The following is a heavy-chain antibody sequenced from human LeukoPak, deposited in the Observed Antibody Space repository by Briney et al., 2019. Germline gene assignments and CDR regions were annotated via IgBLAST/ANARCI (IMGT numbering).Heavy chain of an antibody. CDR2: INPKHGGT. D-gene: IGHD3-3*01. Sequence: GASVKVSCKASGYTFTGYCMHWVRQAPGQGLEWMGWINPKHGGTHYAQKFQDRVSMTRDTSISTAYMELSRLRSDDTAVYYCARPEGGYYTDFHSWGQGTLVTVSS. V-gene: IGHV1-2*02. CDR3: ARPEGGYYTDFHS. J-gene: IGHJ4*02. CDR1: GYTFTGYC.